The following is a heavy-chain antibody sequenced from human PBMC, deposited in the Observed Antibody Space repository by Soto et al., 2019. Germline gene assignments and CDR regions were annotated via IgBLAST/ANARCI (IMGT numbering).Heavy chain of an antibody. CDR3: ASFLSRGSGWYSVDY. CDR2: IYYSGST. V-gene: IGHV4-59*01. J-gene: IGHJ4*02. CDR1: GGSISSYY. D-gene: IGHD6-19*01. Sequence: SETLSITCTVSGGSISSYYWSWIRQPPGKGLEWIGYIYYSGSTNYNPSLKSRVTISVDTSKNQFSLKLSSVTAADTAVYYCASFLSRGSGWYSVDYWGQGTLVTVSS.